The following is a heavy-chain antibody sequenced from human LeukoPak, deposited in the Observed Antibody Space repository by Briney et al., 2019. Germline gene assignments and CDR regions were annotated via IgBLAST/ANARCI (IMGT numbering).Heavy chain of an antibody. CDR1: GFSFSDYY. D-gene: IGHD4-17*01. Sequence: PGGSLRLSCAASGFSFSDYYISWIRQAPGKGLEWVSYISSGGSTTYYADSVKGRFTISRDNAQKSVYLQMNSLRVEDTAVYYCARDYPLAYGVAGEASSDYWGRGTLVTVSS. CDR2: ISSGGSTT. V-gene: IGHV3-11*01. CDR3: ARDYPLAYGVAGEASSDY. J-gene: IGHJ4*02.